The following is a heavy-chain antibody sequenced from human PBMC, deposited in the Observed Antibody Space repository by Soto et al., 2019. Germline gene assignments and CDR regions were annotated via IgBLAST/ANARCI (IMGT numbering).Heavy chain of an antibody. CDR3: ARTFGYNWNPGEY. J-gene: IGHJ4*02. D-gene: IGHD1-20*01. CDR1: GYIFTSYG. CDR2: ISPDNDNT. Sequence: QVQLVQSGAEVKKPGASVKVSCQASGYIFTSYGISWVRQAPGQGLEWMGWISPDNDNTNYAQNLQGRVIMTTDTSTSTSYMELRSLRSDDTAVYYCARTFGYNWNPGEYWGQGSLVIVSS. V-gene: IGHV1-18*04.